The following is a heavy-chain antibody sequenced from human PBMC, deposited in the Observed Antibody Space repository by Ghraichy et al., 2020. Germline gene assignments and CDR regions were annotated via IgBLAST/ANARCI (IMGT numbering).Heavy chain of an antibody. V-gene: IGHV3-23*01. CDR1: GFTFSSYA. CDR3: VGFGSWELLRVGGLDYFDY. D-gene: IGHD1-26*01. CDR2: ISGSGGST. Sequence: GGSLRLSCAASGFTFSSYAMSWVRQAPGKGLEWVSAISGSGGSTYYADSVKGRFTISRDNSKNTLYLQMNSLRAEDTAVCYCVGFGSWELLRVGGLDYFDYWGQGTLVTVSS. J-gene: IGHJ4*02.